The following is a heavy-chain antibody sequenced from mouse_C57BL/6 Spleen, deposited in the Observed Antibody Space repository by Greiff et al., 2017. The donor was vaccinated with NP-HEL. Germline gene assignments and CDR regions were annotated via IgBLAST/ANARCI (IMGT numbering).Heavy chain of an antibody. CDR2: IDPSDSET. CDR1: GYTFTSYW. Sequence: QVQLQQPGAELVRPGSSVKLSCKASGYTFTSYWMHWVKQRPIQGLEWIGNIDPSDSETHYNQKFKDKATLTVDKSSSTAYMQLSSLTSEDSAVYYCASSYYSNSYAMDYWGQGTSVTVSS. V-gene: IGHV1-52*01. CDR3: ASSYYSNSYAMDY. D-gene: IGHD2-5*01. J-gene: IGHJ4*01.